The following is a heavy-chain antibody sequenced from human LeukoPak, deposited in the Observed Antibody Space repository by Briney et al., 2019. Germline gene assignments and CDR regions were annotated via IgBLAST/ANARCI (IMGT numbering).Heavy chain of an antibody. V-gene: IGHV4-39*01. CDR2: IYYSGST. CDR1: GESFIVYY. J-gene: IGHJ4*02. D-gene: IGHD3-10*01. CDR3: ARTRYYYNSRSYGAPYYFDY. Sequence: ETLSLTFAVSGESFIVYYWGWIRQPPGKGREGIGGIYYSGSTYYNPSLKRRVTISVDTSKNQFSLKLSSVTAADTAVYYCARTRYYYNSRSYGAPYYFDYWGQGTLVTVSS.